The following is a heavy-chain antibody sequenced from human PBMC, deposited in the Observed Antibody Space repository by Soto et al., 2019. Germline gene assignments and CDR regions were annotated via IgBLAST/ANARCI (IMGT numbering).Heavy chain of an antibody. Sequence: SETLSLTCTVFGASISSYYWSWIRQPAGKGVEWIWRIYASENTNYNPSLKSRVTMSVDASKNQLYLKLSSVTAADTAVYYCAAAPGVGHFDSWGQGTLVTVSS. CDR2: IYASENT. D-gene: IGHD6-13*01. CDR1: GASISSYY. J-gene: IGHJ4*02. CDR3: AAAPGVGHFDS. V-gene: IGHV4-4*07.